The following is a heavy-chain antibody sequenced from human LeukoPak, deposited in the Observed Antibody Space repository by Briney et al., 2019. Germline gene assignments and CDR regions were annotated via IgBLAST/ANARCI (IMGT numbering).Heavy chain of an antibody. CDR3: ARDRGYSYGYGGWFDP. D-gene: IGHD5-18*01. Sequence: GGSLRLSCAASGFTFSSYAMHWVRQAPGKGLEWVAVISYDGSNKYYADSVKGRFTISRDNSKNTLYLQMNSLRAEDTAVYYCARDRGYSYGYGGWFDPWGQGTLVTVSS. V-gene: IGHV3-30-3*01. CDR2: ISYDGSNK. J-gene: IGHJ5*02. CDR1: GFTFSSYA.